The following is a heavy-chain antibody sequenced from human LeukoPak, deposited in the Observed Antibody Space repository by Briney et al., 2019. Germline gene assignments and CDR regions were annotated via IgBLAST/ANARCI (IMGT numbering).Heavy chain of an antibody. J-gene: IGHJ3*02. V-gene: IGHV1-46*01. CDR2: INPSGGST. Sequence: ASVKVSCKASGYTFTSYYMHWVRQAPGQGLEWMGIINPSGGSTSYAQKFQGRVTMTRDMSTSTVYMELSSLRSEDTAVYYCARDHRYQYYYDSSGYYYLNGAFDIWGQGTMVTVSS. CDR1: GYTFTSYY. D-gene: IGHD3-22*01. CDR3: ARDHRYQYYYDSSGYYYLNGAFDI.